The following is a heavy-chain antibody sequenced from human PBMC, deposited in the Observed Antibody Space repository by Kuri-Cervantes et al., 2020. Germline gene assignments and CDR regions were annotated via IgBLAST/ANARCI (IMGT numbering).Heavy chain of an antibody. Sequence: SETLSLTCAVSGGSISGGGYSWSWLRQPPGKGLEWIGYIYHSGSTYYNPSPKSRVTISVDRSKNQFSLKLSSVTAADTALYYCARVVLLGNWFDPWGQGTLVTVSS. V-gene: IGHV4-30-2*01. CDR2: IYHSGST. CDR3: ARVVLLGNWFDP. J-gene: IGHJ5*02. CDR1: GGSISGGGYS. D-gene: IGHD2/OR15-2a*01.